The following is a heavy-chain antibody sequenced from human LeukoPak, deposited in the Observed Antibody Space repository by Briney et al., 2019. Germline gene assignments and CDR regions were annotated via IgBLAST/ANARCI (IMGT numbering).Heavy chain of an antibody. CDR3: TRNPDGRNWFDP. CDR1: GFTFSNHW. Sequence: GGSLRLSCAASGFTFSNHWMHWVRQAPGKGLVWVSHINLDGSSTSYADSVKGRFTIPRDNAKNTLYLQMNSLRVEDTAMYYCTRNPDGRNWFDPWGQGTLVTVSS. J-gene: IGHJ5*02. D-gene: IGHD1-14*01. V-gene: IGHV3-74*01. CDR2: INLDGSST.